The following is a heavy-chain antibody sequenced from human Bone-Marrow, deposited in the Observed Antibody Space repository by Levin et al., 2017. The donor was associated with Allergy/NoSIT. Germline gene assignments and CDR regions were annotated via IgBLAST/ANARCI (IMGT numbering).Heavy chain of an antibody. CDR2: IYYKGST. J-gene: IGHJ2*01. Sequence: SETLSLTCTVSGGSMDSYYWSWIRQTPGKGLEWIGYIYYKGSTNYNPSLKGRVTMSVDTSKAQFSLKLASMTAADTAVYYCARGGGTSGWYGWYFDLWGRGTLVTVSS. D-gene: IGHD6-19*01. CDR3: ARGGGTSGWYGWYFDL. CDR1: GGSMDSYY. V-gene: IGHV4-59*12.